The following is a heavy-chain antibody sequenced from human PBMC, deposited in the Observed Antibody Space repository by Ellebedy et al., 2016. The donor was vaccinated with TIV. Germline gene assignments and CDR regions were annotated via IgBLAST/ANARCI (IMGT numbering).Heavy chain of an antibody. Sequence: SVKVSXXASGYTFTGYYMHWVRQAPGQGLEWMGGIIPIFGTANYAQKFQGRVTINADESTSTTYMELSSLRSEDTAVYYCARPGGAYYGSGSYGVKNYYYMDVWGKGTTVTVSS. V-gene: IGHV1-69*13. CDR3: ARPGGAYYGSGSYGVKNYYYMDV. CDR2: IIPIFGTA. D-gene: IGHD3-10*01. J-gene: IGHJ6*03. CDR1: GYTFTGYY.